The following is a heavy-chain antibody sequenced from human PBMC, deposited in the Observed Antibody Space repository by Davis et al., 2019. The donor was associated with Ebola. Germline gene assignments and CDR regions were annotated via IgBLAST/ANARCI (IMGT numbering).Heavy chain of an antibody. D-gene: IGHD6-6*01. J-gene: IGHJ6*02. V-gene: IGHV4-31*03. CDR3: AREGDSSSSYYYGMDV. CDR1: GGSISRGVYY. CDR2: IYYSGST. Sequence: MPSETLSLTCTVSGGSISRGVYYWSWIRQHPGKGLEWIGYIYYSGSTYYNPSLKSRVTISVDTSKNQFSLKLSSVTAADTAVYYCAREGDSSSSYYYGMDVWGQGTTVTVSS.